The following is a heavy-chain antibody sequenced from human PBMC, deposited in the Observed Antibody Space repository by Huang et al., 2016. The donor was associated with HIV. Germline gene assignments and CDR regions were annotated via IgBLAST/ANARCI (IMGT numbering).Heavy chain of an antibody. D-gene: IGHD6-13*01. Sequence: QITLKESGPTLVKPTQTLTLTCTFSGFSLTSSGVAVGWIRQPPGKALEWLALIYWDNEERFSPSLQTRLTITKDTPKNEVVLTMTNMDPVDTATYYCVHRLRYGKWYVDYWGQGVLVTVSS. J-gene: IGHJ4*02. CDR1: GFSLTSSGVA. CDR2: IYWDNEE. V-gene: IGHV2-5*02. CDR3: VHRLRYGKWYVDY.